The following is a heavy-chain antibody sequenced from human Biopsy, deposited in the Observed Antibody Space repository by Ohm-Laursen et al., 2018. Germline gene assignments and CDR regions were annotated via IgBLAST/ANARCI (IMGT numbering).Heavy chain of an antibody. J-gene: IGHJ6*02. CDR2: IYYSVMT. CDR1: GGPIDSYY. D-gene: IGHD4-11*01. Sequence: SDTLSLTCPVSGGPIDSYYWSWIRQPPGKGLEWIGHIYYSVMTNYNPSLQSRVSISVDTSRNQVSLTLSSVTAADTAVYYCARDSGILNYGNCKYYHYYGMDVWGQGTKVTVSS. CDR3: ARDSGILNYGNCKYYHYYGMDV. V-gene: IGHV4-59*01.